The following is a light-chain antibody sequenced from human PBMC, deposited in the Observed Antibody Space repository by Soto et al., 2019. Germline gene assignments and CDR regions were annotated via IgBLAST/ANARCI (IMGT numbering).Light chain of an antibody. V-gene: IGKV3-15*01. Sequence: ELVMTQSPATLSVSPGERATLSCRASQRVISNLAWYQQKPGQTPKLLIYVASTTATGIPAGFSGSWSGSEFTLTISSLQSDDFAVYCCQQYNVWALTFGGGTKVEFK. CDR1: QRVISN. J-gene: IGKJ4*01. CDR3: QQYNVWALT. CDR2: VAS.